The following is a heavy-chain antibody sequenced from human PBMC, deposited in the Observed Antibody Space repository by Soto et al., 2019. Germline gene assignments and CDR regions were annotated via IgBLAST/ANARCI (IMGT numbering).Heavy chain of an antibody. J-gene: IGHJ3*02. V-gene: IGHV1-18*01. CDR2: ISAFNGNT. D-gene: IGHD6-13*01. CDR1: GYTFTSHG. Sequence: ASVKVSCKASGYTFTSHGISWLRQAPGQGLEWMGWISAFNGNTNYAQNFQGRVTMTTDTSTSTAFMELRSLRSDDTAMYYCARSSPEDAFDIWGQGTMVTVSS. CDR3: ARSSPEDAFDI.